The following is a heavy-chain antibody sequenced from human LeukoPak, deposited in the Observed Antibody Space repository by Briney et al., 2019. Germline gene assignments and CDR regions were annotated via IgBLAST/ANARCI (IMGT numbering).Heavy chain of an antibody. D-gene: IGHD3-10*01. CDR1: GGVFRGYY. J-gene: IGHJ4*02. Sequence: ENPSPTRAVHGGVFRGYYLGWVRQPPGQGLGWDGGMEYIGSTNYNPSLKSRVTILLDTSKNQFSLKLSSVTAADTAVYYCARDGQDVLLWFGELFSFDYWGQGTLVTVSS. CDR3: ARDGQDVLLWFGELFSFDY. V-gene: IGHV4-34*01. CDR2: MEYIGST.